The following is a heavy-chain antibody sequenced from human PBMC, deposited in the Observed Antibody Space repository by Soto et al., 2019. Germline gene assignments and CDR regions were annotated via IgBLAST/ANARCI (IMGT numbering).Heavy chain of an antibody. CDR2: INHSGST. V-gene: IGHV4-34*01. CDR1: GGSFSGYY. Sequence: SETLSLTCAVYGGSFSGYYWSWIRQPPGKGLEWIGEINHSGSTNYNPSLKSRVTISVDTSKNQFSLKLSSVTAADTAVYYCASGILIGRTPLRPYWGPGTLVTVSS. D-gene: IGHD3-16*01. CDR3: ASGILIGRTPLRPY. J-gene: IGHJ4*02.